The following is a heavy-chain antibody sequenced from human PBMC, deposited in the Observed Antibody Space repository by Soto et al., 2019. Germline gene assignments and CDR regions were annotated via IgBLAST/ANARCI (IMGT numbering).Heavy chain of an antibody. D-gene: IGHD3-10*01. Sequence: PGGSLRLSCAASGFTVSSNYMSWVRQAPGKGLEWVSVIYSGGSTYYADSVKGRFTISRDNSKNTLYLQMNSLRAEDTAVYYCASPYGSGNPYYYYGMDVWGQGTSVPVSS. V-gene: IGHV3-53*01. J-gene: IGHJ6*02. CDR1: GFTVSSNY. CDR3: ASPYGSGNPYYYYGMDV. CDR2: IYSGGST.